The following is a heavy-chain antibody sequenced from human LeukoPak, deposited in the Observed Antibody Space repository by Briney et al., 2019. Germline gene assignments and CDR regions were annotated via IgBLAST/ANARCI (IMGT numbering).Heavy chain of an antibody. CDR3: ARDPDGRTGSYYDY. J-gene: IGHJ4*02. CDR2: ISAYNGNT. V-gene: IGHV1-18*01. CDR1: GYTFTNYG. D-gene: IGHD1-14*01. Sequence: ASVKVSCKASGYTFTNYGISWVRQAPGQGLEWMGWISAYNGNTNYAQKLQGRVTMTTDTSTSTAYMELRSLRSDDTAVYYCARDPDGRTGSYYDYWGQGTLVTVSS.